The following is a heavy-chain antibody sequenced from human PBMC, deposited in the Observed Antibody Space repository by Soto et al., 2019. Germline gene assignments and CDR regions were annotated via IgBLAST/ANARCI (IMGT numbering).Heavy chain of an antibody. D-gene: IGHD2-15*01. CDR3: ARAGFDGGSCSGGSCLFHFDY. J-gene: IGHJ4*02. CDR1: GFSFSGYW. CDR2: INSDGSST. V-gene: IGHV3-74*01. Sequence: EVQLVESGGGLVQPGGSLRLSCAASGFSFSGYWMHWVRQAPGKGLVWVSRINSDGSSTSYADYVKGRFTISRDNAKNTLYLQMNSLRAEDTAVYYCARAGFDGGSCSGGSCLFHFDYWGQGSLVTVSS.